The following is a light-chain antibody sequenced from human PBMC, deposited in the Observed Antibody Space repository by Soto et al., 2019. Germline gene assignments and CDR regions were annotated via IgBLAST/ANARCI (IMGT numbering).Light chain of an antibody. J-gene: IGKJ1*01. CDR3: QQYGGSPRT. CDR2: GAS. Sequence: EIVLTHSPGTLSLSPGEGSTLSCRASQTISSFLAWYQQKRGQAPRLLIHGASNRATGIPDRFSGSGSGTDFTLTITRLEPEDFAVYYCQQYGGSPRTFGQGTKV. V-gene: IGKV3-20*01. CDR1: QTISSF.